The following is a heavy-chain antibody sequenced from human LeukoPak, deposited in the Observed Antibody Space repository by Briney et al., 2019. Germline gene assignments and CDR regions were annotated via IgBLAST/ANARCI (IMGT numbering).Heavy chain of an antibody. CDR3: ARGGITMVRGHYYYYMDV. V-gene: IGHV1-8*01. CDR2: MNPNSGNT. Sequence: ASVKVSCKASGYTFTSYDINWVRQATGQGLEWMGWMNPNSGNTGYAQKFQGRVTMTRNTSISTAYMELSSLRSEDTAVYYCARGGITMVRGHYYYYMDVWGKGTTVTISS. J-gene: IGHJ6*03. D-gene: IGHD3-10*01. CDR1: GYTFTSYD.